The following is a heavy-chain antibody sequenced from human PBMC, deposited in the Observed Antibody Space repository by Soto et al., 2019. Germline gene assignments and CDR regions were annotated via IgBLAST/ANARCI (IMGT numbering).Heavy chain of an antibody. D-gene: IGHD2-15*01. J-gene: IGHJ5*02. CDR3: ARDQGDCSGGSCYSVTGNWFDP. CDR1: GFTFSSYA. V-gene: IGHV3-21*01. CDR2: ISGSSSYI. Sequence: PGGSLRLSCAASGFTFSSYAMSWVRQAPGKGLEWVSAISGSSSYIYYADSVKGRFTISRDNAKNSLYLQMNSLRAEDTAVYYCARDQGDCSGGSCYSVTGNWFDPWGQGTLVTVSS.